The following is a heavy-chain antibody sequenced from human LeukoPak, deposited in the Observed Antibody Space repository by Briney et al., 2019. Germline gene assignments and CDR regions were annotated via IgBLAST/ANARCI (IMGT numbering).Heavy chain of an antibody. V-gene: IGHV3-21*01. CDR1: GFTFSSLA. D-gene: IGHD6-19*01. CDR2: ISSNSSYI. J-gene: IGHJ4*02. CDR3: ASLPWLVRWIYY. Sequence: GGSLRLSCVASGFTFSSLAMNWVRQAPGKGLEWVSSISSNSSYIQYADSVKGRFTISRDNARNSLYLQMNNLRAEDTAVYYCASLPWLVRWIYYWGQGTLVTASS.